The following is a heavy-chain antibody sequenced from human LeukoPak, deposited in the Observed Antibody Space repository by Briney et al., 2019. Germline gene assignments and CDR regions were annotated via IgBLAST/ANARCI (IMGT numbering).Heavy chain of an antibody. D-gene: IGHD3-3*01. J-gene: IGHJ4*02. CDR2: INPNSGGT. CDR1: GYTFTGYY. CDR3: ARDRSTIFGVVIGFD. Sequence: ASVKVSCKASGYTFTGYYMHWVRQAPGQGLEWMGWINPNSGGTNYAQKFQGRVTMTRDTSISTAHMELSRLRSDDTAVYYCARDRSTIFGVVIGFDWGQGTLVTVSS. V-gene: IGHV1-2*02.